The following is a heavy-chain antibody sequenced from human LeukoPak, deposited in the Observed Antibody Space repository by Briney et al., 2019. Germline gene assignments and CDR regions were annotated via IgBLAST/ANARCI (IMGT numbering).Heavy chain of an antibody. D-gene: IGHD6-13*01. V-gene: IGHV1-8*01. Sequence: ASVKVSCKASGYTFTSYDINWVRQAPGQGLEGMGWMNPNNGNTGYAQKFQGRVTMTRNTSISTAYMELSSLRSEDTAVYYCARCIAAAGIYYYYGMDVWGQGTTVTVSS. J-gene: IGHJ6*02. CDR2: MNPNNGNT. CDR3: ARCIAAAGIYYYYGMDV. CDR1: GYTFTSYD.